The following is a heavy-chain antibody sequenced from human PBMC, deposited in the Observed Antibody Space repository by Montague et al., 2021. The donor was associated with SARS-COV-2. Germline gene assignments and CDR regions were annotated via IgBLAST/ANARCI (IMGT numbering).Heavy chain of an antibody. Sequence: SETLSLTCTVSGGSISNYYWSWIRQPPGKGLEWIGYIYNGGSTNYSPSLRSRVTISVDPSEIQFSLRLSSVTAADTAVYYCAREAVEKRVRTRMTGRLEENYYYVLDVWGQGTTVIVSS. CDR3: AREAVEKRVRTRMTGRLEENYYYVLDV. CDR2: IYNGGST. CDR1: GGSISNYY. V-gene: IGHV4-59*01. D-gene: IGHD3-3*01. J-gene: IGHJ6*02.